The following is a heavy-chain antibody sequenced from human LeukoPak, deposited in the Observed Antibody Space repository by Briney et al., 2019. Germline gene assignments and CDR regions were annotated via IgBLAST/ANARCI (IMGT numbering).Heavy chain of an antibody. CDR2: ISTYNGNT. CDR1: GCSFTTYG. J-gene: IGHJ4*02. D-gene: IGHD6-19*01. CDR3: ARDPNQYEAVHPFDY. Sequence: GASVTVSCKASGCSFTTYGITWVRQAPGQGLEWMGWISTYNGNTKYSQKLQGRVTMTTDTSTTTVYMELRSLRSDDTAVYYCARDPNQYEAVHPFDYWGQGTLVTVSS. V-gene: IGHV1-18*01.